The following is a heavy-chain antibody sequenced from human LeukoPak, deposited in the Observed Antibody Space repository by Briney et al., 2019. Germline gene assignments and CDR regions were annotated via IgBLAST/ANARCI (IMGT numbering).Heavy chain of an antibody. Sequence: PSETLSLTCTVSGGSISSSSYYWGWIRQPPGKGLEWIGSIYYSGSTYYNPSLKSRVTISVDTSKNQFSLKLSSVTAADTAVYYCARSVEGYCRGGSCCYYSYYMDVWGKGTTVTVSS. V-gene: IGHV4-39*07. CDR1: GGSISSSSYY. D-gene: IGHD2-15*01. CDR3: ARSVEGYCRGGSCCYYSYYMDV. CDR2: IYYSGST. J-gene: IGHJ6*03.